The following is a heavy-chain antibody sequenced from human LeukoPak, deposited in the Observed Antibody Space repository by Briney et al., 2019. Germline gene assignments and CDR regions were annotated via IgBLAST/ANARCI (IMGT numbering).Heavy chain of an antibody. D-gene: IGHD3-22*01. Sequence: GGSLRLSCAASGFTFSSYEMNWVRQAPGKGLEWVSYISSSGSTIYYADSVKGRFTISRDNAKNSLYLQMNSLRAEDTAVYYCARKVIFNYYDSSGVDYWGQGTLVTVSS. V-gene: IGHV3-48*03. CDR3: ARKVIFNYYDSSGVDY. CDR1: GFTFSSYE. CDR2: ISSSGSTI. J-gene: IGHJ4*02.